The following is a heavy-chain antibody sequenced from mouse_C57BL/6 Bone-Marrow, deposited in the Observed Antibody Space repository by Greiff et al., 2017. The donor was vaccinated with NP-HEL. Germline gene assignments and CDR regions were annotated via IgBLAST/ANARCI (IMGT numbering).Heavy chain of an antibody. D-gene: IGHD1-1*01. Sequence: EVKLQESGEGLVKPGGSLKLSCAASGFTFSSYAMSWVRQTPEKRLEWVAYISSGGDYIYYADTVKGRFTISRDNARNTLYLQMSSLKSEDTAMYYCTREGTTVVYWYFDVWGTGTTVTVSS. CDR1: GFTFSSYA. CDR2: ISSGGDYI. V-gene: IGHV5-9-1*02. CDR3: TREGTTVVYWYFDV. J-gene: IGHJ1*03.